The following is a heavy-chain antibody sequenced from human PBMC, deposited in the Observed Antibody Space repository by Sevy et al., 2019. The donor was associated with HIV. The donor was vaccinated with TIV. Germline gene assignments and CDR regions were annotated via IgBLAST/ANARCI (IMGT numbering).Heavy chain of an antibody. J-gene: IGHJ4*02. CDR3: TTDPRATVTTGQHDY. CDR1: GFTFSNAW. CDR2: IKSKTDGGTT. D-gene: IGHD4-17*01. Sequence: GGSLRLSCAASGFTFSNAWMSWVRQAPVKGLEWVGHIKSKTDGGTTDYAAPVKGRFTISRDDSKNTLYLQMNSLKTEDTAVYYCTTDPRATVTTGQHDYWGQGTLVTVSS. V-gene: IGHV3-15*01.